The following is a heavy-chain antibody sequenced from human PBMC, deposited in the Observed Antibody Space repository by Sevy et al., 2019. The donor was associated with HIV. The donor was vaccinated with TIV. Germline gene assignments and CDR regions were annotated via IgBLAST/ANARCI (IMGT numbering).Heavy chain of an antibody. Sequence: GGSLRLSCAASGFIVNSNYMSWVRQAPGKGLEWVSVTYSGCRTYTADSVKGRFTISRDNSKNTLYLQMNSLRAEDTAVYYCARVLGRDSGYGMDVRGQGTTVTVSS. V-gene: IGHV3-53*01. D-gene: IGHD2-21*02. CDR3: ARVLGRDSGYGMDV. CDR1: GFIVNSNY. CDR2: TYSGCRT. J-gene: IGHJ6*02.